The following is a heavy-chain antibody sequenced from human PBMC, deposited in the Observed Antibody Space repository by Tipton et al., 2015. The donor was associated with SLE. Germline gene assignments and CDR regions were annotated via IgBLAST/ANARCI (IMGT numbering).Heavy chain of an antibody. CDR1: GYTFSNYG. Sequence: QLVQSGPEVKKPGASVKVSCKASGYTFSNYGISWVRQAPGQGLEWVGWISTYNGNSSQKFQGRVTMTTDTSTSTAYIEMRSLRSDDTAVYYCARSARMNSNSWYIFWGQGTLVTVSS. V-gene: IGHV1-18*01. J-gene: IGHJ4*02. CDR2: ISTYNGN. CDR3: ARSARMNSNSWYIF. D-gene: IGHD6-13*01.